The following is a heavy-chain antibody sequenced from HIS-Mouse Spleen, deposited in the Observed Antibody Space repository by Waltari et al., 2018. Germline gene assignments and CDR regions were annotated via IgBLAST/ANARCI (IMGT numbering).Heavy chain of an antibody. V-gene: IGHV1-8*01. CDR3: ARIGSHRRGYSYGYWFDP. D-gene: IGHD5-18*01. CDR1: GYTFTSYD. Sequence: QVQLVQSGAEVKKPGASVKVSCKASGYTFTSYDINWVRQATGQGLEWMGWMNPNRENTCNEQKFQGQVTMTRKTSLSTAYMELSSLRSEDTAVYYCARIGSHRRGYSYGYWFDPWGQGTLVTVSS. CDR2: MNPNRENT. J-gene: IGHJ5*02.